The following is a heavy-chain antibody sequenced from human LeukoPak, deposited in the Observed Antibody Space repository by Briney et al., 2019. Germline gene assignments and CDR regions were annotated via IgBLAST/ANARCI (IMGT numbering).Heavy chain of an antibody. D-gene: IGHD5-24*01. V-gene: IGHV3-21*01. J-gene: IGHJ4*02. CDR2: ISSSSSYI. CDR1: GFTFSSYS. CDR3: ARERDGYNYFDY. Sequence: PGGSLRLSCAASGFTFSSYSMNWVRQAPGKGLEWVSSISSSSSYIYYADSVKGRFTISRDNAKNSVYLQMNSLRAEDTAVYYCARERDGYNYFDYWGQGTLVTVSS.